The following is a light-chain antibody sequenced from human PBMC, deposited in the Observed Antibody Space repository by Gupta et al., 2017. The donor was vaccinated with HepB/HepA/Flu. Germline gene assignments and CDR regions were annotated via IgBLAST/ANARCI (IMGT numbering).Light chain of an antibody. J-gene: IGLJ3*02. V-gene: IGLV3-25*03. CDR1: ACPKHY. CDR3: RSADSSGTFWV. Sequence: SSELTPLPSSPVHPGPMSWTTCSGDACPKHYGYWYQQNAGHAPVHMIYKDPDRPSGVPERFSGSSSGTTVTLTISGVQAEDEADYFCRSADSSGTFWVFGGGTKLTVL. CDR2: KDP.